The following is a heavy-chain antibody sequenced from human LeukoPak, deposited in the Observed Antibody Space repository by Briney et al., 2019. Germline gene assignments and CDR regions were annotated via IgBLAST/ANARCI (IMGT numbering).Heavy chain of an antibody. V-gene: IGHV3-48*02. CDR1: RFTFSIYA. CDR2: ISSSSDSI. CDR3: ARDVGRGDGMDV. Sequence: GGSLRLSCAASRFTFSIYAMNWVRQAPGKGLEWVSYISSSSDSIYYADSVKGRFTISRDNAKNSLYLQMNSLRDEDTALYYCARDVGRGDGMDVWGQGTTVTVSS. J-gene: IGHJ6*02.